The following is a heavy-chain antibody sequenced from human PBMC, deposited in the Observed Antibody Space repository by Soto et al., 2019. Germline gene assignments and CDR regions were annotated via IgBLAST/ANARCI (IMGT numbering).Heavy chain of an antibody. CDR3: AKDISSTPWGSYYYGMDV. Sequence: SLSLSCAASVFTFDDYAMHWVRQAPGKGLEWVSGISWNSGSIGYADSVKGRFTISRDNAKNSLYLQMNSLRAEDTALYYCAKDISSTPWGSYYYGMDVWGQGTTVTVSS. CDR2: ISWNSGSI. D-gene: IGHD3-16*01. V-gene: IGHV3-9*01. CDR1: VFTFDDYA. J-gene: IGHJ6*02.